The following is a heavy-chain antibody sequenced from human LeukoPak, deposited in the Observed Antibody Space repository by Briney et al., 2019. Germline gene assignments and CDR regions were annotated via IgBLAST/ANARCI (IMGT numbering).Heavy chain of an antibody. Sequence: ASVKVSCKASGYIFTGYYMHWVRQAPGQGLEWMGWLNPNSGDTEYAQKFQGRVTMTRDTSISTAYMELSGLRSDDTAVYYCARANRVVAADYYYYYMEVWGKGPRSPSP. CDR2: LNPNSGDT. CDR1: GYIFTGYY. V-gene: IGHV1-2*02. CDR3: ARANRVVAADYYYYYMEV. D-gene: IGHD2-15*01. J-gene: IGHJ6*03.